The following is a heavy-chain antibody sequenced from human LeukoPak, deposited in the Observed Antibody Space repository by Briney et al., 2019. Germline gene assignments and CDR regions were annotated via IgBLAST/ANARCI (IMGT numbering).Heavy chain of an antibody. V-gene: IGHV3-72*01. CDR3: ARGATATTNYAYGMDV. Sequence: PGGSLRLSCAASGFTFSDHYMDWVRQAPGKGLEWVGRTRNEAKDYTTEYDASVKGRFTVSRDDSENSLYLQMNSLKIEDTALYYCARGATATTNYAYGMDVWGQGTTVTVS. CDR1: GFTFSDHY. CDR2: TRNEAKDYTT. D-gene: IGHD4-11*01. J-gene: IGHJ6*02.